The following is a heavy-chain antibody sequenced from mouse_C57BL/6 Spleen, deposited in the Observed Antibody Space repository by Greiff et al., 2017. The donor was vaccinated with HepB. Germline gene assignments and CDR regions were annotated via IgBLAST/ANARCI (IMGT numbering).Heavy chain of an antibody. Sequence: QVQLKESGPELVKPGASVKISCKASGYAFSSSWMNWVKQRPGKGLEWIGRIYPGDGDTNYNGKFKGKATLTADKSSSTAYMQLSSLTSEDSAVYFCARSDSSGQFAYWGQGTLVTVSA. CDR2: IYPGDGDT. CDR3: ARSDSSGQFAY. D-gene: IGHD3-2*02. CDR1: GYAFSSSW. V-gene: IGHV1-82*01. J-gene: IGHJ3*01.